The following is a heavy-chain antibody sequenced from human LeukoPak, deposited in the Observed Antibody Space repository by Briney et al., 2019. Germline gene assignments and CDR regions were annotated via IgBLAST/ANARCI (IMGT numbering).Heavy chain of an antibody. J-gene: IGHJ3*02. D-gene: IGHD2-2*01. CDR1: GGSISSGSYC. Sequence: PSETLSLTCAVSGGSISSGSYCWSWIRQPAGKGLEWIGHIYISGNTNYNPSLKSRVTISVDTSNNQLSMKVNSVTAADTAMYYCVKSNSRYQPWTLDIWGRGTMVTVSS. CDR2: IYISGNT. CDR3: VKSNSRYQPWTLDI. V-gene: IGHV4-61*10.